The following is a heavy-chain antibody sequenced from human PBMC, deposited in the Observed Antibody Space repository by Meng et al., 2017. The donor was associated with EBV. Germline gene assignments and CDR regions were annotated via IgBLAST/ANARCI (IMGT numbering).Heavy chain of an antibody. CDR1: GGTFRSDA. CDR2: LIPMSDAP. V-gene: IGHV1-69*01. Sequence: QGEVVQSGGGVKKTGSSLKVSGKTSGGTFRSDAVSWVRQAPGQGREWMGGLIPMSDAPHYAQKFQGRVTMTADESTNTHYMDLSGLRFEDTAVYYCASESGRGFTPDYWGQGTLVTVSS. J-gene: IGHJ4*02. D-gene: IGHD3-10*01. CDR3: ASESGRGFTPDY.